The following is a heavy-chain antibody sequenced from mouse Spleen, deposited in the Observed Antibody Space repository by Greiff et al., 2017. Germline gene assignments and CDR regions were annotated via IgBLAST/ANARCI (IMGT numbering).Heavy chain of an antibody. CDR2: IYPGDGDT. J-gene: IGHJ2*01. D-gene: IGHD2-10*02. CDR3: ARSGEYGNFYYFDY. CDR1: GYAFSSSW. V-gene: IGHV1-82*01. Sequence: QVQLQQSGPELVKPGASVKISCKASGYAFSSSWMNWVKQRPGKGLEWIGRIYPGDGDTNYNGKFKGKATLTADKSSSTAYMQLSSLTSEDSAVYFCARSGEYGNFYYFDYWGQGTTLTVSS.